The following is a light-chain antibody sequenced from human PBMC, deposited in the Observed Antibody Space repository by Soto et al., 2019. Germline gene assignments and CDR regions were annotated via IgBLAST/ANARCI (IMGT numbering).Light chain of an antibody. CDR2: TDN. Sequence: QSVLTQPPSASGTPGQRVTIACSGSSSNIGNNAVNWYQQLPGTAPKLLIYTDNQRPSGVPDRFSGSKSGTSASLAISGLRSEDEAGYYCAAWDASLRAWVFGGGTKLTVL. CDR1: SSNIGNNA. J-gene: IGLJ3*02. V-gene: IGLV1-44*01. CDR3: AAWDASLRAWV.